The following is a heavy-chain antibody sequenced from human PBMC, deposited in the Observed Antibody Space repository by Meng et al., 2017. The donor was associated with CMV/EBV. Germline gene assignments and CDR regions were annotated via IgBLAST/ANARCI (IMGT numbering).Heavy chain of an antibody. Sequence: GGSLKISCKGSGYSFTSYWIGWVRQMPGKGLEWMGIIYPGDSDTRYSPSFQGQVTISADKSISTAYLQWSSLKASDTAMYYCARRTHSSSWYYAFDIWGQGTMVTVSS. J-gene: IGHJ3*02. CDR3: ARRTHSSSWYYAFDI. D-gene: IGHD6-13*01. V-gene: IGHV5-51*01. CDR1: GYSFTSYW. CDR2: IYPGDSDT.